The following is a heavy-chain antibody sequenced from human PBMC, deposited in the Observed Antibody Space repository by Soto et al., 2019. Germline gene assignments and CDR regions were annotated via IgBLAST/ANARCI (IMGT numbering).Heavy chain of an antibody. CDR1: DYTFSSYS. Sequence: QIQMGQSGAEVKQPGASVKISCKTSDYTFSSYSINWVRQAPGQGLEWMAWISTTSGNTHYAERVQGRVTVTLDKSARTAFMEMWGLTSDDTAVYFCARDNGYYDFWGQGTLVTVSS. CDR2: ISTTSGNT. D-gene: IGHD2-8*01. V-gene: IGHV1-18*01. CDR3: ARDNGYYDF. J-gene: IGHJ4*02.